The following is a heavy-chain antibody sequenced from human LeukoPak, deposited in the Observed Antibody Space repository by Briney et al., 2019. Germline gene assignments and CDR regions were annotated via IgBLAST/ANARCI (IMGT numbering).Heavy chain of an antibody. CDR3: AREEITAAGRPLDY. CDR1: GGSISNYY. CDR2: IYPSGST. D-gene: IGHD6-13*01. V-gene: IGHV4-4*07. J-gene: IGHJ4*02. Sequence: SETLSLTCTVSGGSISNYYWSWIRQPAGKGLEWIGRIYPSGSTNDNPALKSRVTMSVDTSKNQFSLKLSSVSAADTAVYYCAREEITAAGRPLDYWGQGTLVTVSS.